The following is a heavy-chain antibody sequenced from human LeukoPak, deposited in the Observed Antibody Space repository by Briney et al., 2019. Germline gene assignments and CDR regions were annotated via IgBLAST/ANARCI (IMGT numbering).Heavy chain of an antibody. CDR2: FDPEDGET. D-gene: IGHD4-11*01. J-gene: IGHJ4*02. Sequence: GASVKVSCKASGYTLTELSMHWVRQAPGKGLEWMGGFDPEDGETIYAQKFQGRVTMTEDTSTDTAYMELSSLRSEDTAVYYCAKVYPQPTTFDYWGQGTLVTVSS. CDR3: AKVYPQPTTFDY. V-gene: IGHV1-24*01. CDR1: GYTLTELS.